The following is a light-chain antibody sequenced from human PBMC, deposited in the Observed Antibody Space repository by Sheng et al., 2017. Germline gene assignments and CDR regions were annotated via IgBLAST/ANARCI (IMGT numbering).Light chain of an antibody. CDR2: AAS. CDR3: QQLNSFPLT. V-gene: IGKV1-9*01. Sequence: IQLTQSPSSLSASVGDRVTITCRASQGISSFLAWYQQKPGRAPKLLIYAASTLQSGVPSRFSGSGSGTDFTLTISSLQPEDCATYYCQQLNSFPLTFGRRDQGGD. CDR1: QGISSF. J-gene: IGKJ4*01.